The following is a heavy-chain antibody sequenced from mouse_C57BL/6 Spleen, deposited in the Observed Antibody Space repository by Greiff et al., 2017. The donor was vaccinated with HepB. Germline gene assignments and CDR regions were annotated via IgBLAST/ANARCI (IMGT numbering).Heavy chain of an antibody. CDR1: GYTFTSYW. J-gene: IGHJ3*01. Sequence: VQLQQPGAELVKPGASVKLSCKASGYTFTSYWMQWVKQRPGQGLEWIGEIDPSDSYTNYNQKFKGKATLTVDTSSSPAYMQLSSLTSEDSAVYYCARRYYGSSDGFAYWGQGTLVTVSA. CDR2: IDPSDSYT. CDR3: ARRYYGSSDGFAY. D-gene: IGHD1-1*01. V-gene: IGHV1-50*01.